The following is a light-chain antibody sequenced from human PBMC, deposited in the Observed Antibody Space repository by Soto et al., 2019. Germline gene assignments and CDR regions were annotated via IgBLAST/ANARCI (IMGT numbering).Light chain of an antibody. J-gene: IGKJ1*01. CDR2: GAS. Sequence: EIVLTQSPGTLSLSPGERATLSCRASQSVGNDYLAWYQQKPGQAPRVFIYGASTRATGIPDRFSGSGSGADFTLTISRLEPEDFALYYCQQYGTSLWTFGQGTKVDIK. CDR1: QSVGNDY. CDR3: QQYGTSLWT. V-gene: IGKV3-20*01.